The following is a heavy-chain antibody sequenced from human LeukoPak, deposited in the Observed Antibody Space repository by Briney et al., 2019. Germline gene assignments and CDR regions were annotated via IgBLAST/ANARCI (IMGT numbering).Heavy chain of an antibody. D-gene: IGHD2-15*01. CDR2: IKSKTDGGTT. J-gene: IGHJ4*02. CDR3: TTPLKGYCSGGSCYNDY. V-gene: IGHV3-15*07. Sequence: PGGSLRLSCAASGFTFSNAWMNWVRQAPGKGLEWVGRIKSKTDGGTTDYAAPVKGRFTISRDGSKNTLYLQMNSLKTEDTAVYYCTTPLKGYCSGGSCYNDYWGQGTLVTVSS. CDR1: GFTFSNAW.